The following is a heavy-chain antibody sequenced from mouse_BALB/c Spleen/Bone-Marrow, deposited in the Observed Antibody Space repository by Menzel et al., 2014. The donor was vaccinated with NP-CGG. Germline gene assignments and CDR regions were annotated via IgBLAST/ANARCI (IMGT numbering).Heavy chain of an antibody. Sequence: VQLQQSGPELVKPGASVKISCKASGYAFSSSWMNWVKQRPGQGLEWIGRIYPGDGDTNYNGKFKGKATLTADKSSSPAYMQLSSLTSVDSAVYFCARGRDWDAWFAYWGQGTLVTISA. J-gene: IGHJ3*01. V-gene: IGHV1-82*01. D-gene: IGHD4-1*01. CDR1: GYAFSSSW. CDR3: ARGRDWDAWFAY. CDR2: IYPGDGDT.